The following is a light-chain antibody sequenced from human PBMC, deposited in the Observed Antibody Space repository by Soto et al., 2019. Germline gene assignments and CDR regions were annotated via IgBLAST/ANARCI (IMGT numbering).Light chain of an antibody. CDR2: EVS. CDR3: SSYAGSPPYF. Sequence: QSALTQPPSASGSPGQSGTISCTGTSSDVGGYNYVSWYQQHPGKAPKLMIYEVSKRPSGVPDRFSGSKSGNTASLTVSGLQADDEADYYCSSYAGSPPYFFVTGTKVTVL. J-gene: IGLJ1*01. CDR1: SSDVGGYNY. V-gene: IGLV2-8*01.